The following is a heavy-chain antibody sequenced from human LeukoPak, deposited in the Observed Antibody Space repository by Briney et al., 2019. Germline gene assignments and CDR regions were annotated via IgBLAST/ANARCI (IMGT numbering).Heavy chain of an antibody. J-gene: IGHJ4*02. CDR2: ISSSGSTI. CDR3: AKVALPRITMIVVVDY. D-gene: IGHD3-22*01. V-gene: IGHV3-11*04. Sequence: GGSLRLSCAASEFTFSDYYMSWIRQAPGKGLEWVSYISSSGSTIYYADSVKGRFTISRDNSKNTLYLQMNSLRAEDTAVYYCAKVALPRITMIVVVDYWGQGTLVTVSS. CDR1: EFTFSDYY.